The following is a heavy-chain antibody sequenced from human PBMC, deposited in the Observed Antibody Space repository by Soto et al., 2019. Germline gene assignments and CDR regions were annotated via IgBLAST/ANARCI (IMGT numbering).Heavy chain of an antibody. V-gene: IGHV3-7*01. J-gene: IGHJ4*02. CDR3: ARRTYDILTGSTFDY. CDR1: GFTFSSYW. Sequence: GGSLRLSCAASGFTFSSYWMSWVRQAPGKGLEWVANIKQDGSEKYYVDSVKGRFTISRDNAKNSLYLQMNSLRAEDTAVYYCARRTYDILTGSTFDYWGQGTLVTVSS. D-gene: IGHD3-9*01. CDR2: IKQDGSEK.